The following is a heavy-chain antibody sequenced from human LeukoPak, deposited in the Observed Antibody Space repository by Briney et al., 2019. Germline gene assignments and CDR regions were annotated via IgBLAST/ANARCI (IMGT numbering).Heavy chain of an antibody. CDR3: ARAITIFGVVEGWFDP. D-gene: IGHD3-3*01. Sequence: ASVKVSCKASGYTFTSYGISWVRQAPGQGLEWMGWISAYNGNTNYAQKLQGRVTMTTDTSTSTAYMELRSLRSDDTAVYYCARAITIFGVVEGWFDPWGQGTLVTVSS. V-gene: IGHV1-18*01. CDR1: GYTFTSYG. J-gene: IGHJ5*02. CDR2: ISAYNGNT.